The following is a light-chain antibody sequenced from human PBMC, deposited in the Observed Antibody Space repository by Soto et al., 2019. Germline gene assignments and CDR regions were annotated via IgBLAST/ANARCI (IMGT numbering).Light chain of an antibody. CDR3: QQCHRYLT. V-gene: IGKV1-5*01. CDR2: GAS. Sequence: DIQMTQPPSTLSASVGDRFTITCRASQSISSWLAWYQQKPGKAPKLLISGASSLQSGVPSRFSGSASGTEFTLTISSLQPDDIATYYCQQCHRYLTFGQGTKVDIK. CDR1: QSISSW. J-gene: IGKJ1*01.